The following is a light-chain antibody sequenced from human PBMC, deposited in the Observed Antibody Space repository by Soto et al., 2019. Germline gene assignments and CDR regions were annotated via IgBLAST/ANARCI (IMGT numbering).Light chain of an antibody. V-gene: IGKV3-15*01. CDR3: HQYNSWPPGT. J-gene: IGKJ2*01. CDR2: DAS. Sequence: EIVLTQSPATLSLSPGGRATLSCRASQSVSTFLAWYQLKPGQAPRLLISDASTRATGIPARFSGSGSGTEFTLTISSLQSEDFALYYCHQYNSWPPGTFGQGTKVDIK. CDR1: QSVSTF.